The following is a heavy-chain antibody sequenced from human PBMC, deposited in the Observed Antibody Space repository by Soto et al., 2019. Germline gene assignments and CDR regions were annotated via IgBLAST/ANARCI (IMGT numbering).Heavy chain of an antibody. CDR3: AGDYPHDSSVDGDY. CDR2: INGDGSET. CDR1: GFTFSTHW. D-gene: IGHD3-22*01. Sequence: GGSLRLSCAAPGFTFSTHWMHWVRQAPGKGLVWVSRINGDGSETTYADSVKGRLTISRDNAKNTLYLQMNNLRVEDMAVYYCAGDYPHDSSVDGDYWGQGTLVTVSS. V-gene: IGHV3-74*01. J-gene: IGHJ4*02.